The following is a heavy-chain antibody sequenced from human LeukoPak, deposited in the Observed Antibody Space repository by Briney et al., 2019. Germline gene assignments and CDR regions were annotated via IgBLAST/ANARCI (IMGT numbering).Heavy chain of an antibody. CDR1: GFTFSNYD. Sequence: GGSLRLSCAASGFTFSNYDMSWVRQAPGKGLEWVSAISGSGGRTYYVDSVKGRFTISRDNPKNTLYLQMNSLRAEDTAVYYCAKDQASGYYSYYFDYWGQGTLVTVSS. CDR2: ISGSGGRT. CDR3: AKDQASGYYSYYFDY. J-gene: IGHJ4*02. V-gene: IGHV3-23*01. D-gene: IGHD3-22*01.